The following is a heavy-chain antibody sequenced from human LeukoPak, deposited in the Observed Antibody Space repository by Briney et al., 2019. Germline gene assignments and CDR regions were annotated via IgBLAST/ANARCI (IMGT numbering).Heavy chain of an antibody. Sequence: GGSLRLSYAASGFTFSTYGMHWVRQAPGKGLEWVAVIWYDGSNDCYADSVKGRFTISRDNSKNTLYLQMNSLRAEDTAVYYCARGELATTKILFDYWGQGTLVTVSS. CDR1: GFTFSTYG. CDR3: ARGELATTKILFDY. CDR2: IWYDGSND. D-gene: IGHD5-24*01. J-gene: IGHJ4*02. V-gene: IGHV3-33*01.